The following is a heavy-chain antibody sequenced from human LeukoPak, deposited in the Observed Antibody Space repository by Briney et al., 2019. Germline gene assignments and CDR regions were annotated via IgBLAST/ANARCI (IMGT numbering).Heavy chain of an antibody. Sequence: ASVKVSCKASGYTFTSYAISWVRQAPGQGLEWMGWIRAHNGDTNHAQQLQGRVTMTTDTSMRTAYMELRSLRSEDTAVYYCARGEFICTINTCYASALDSWGQGTLVTVSS. V-gene: IGHV1-18*01. CDR1: GYTFTSYA. CDR3: ARGEFICTINTCYASALDS. D-gene: IGHD2-2*01. CDR2: IRAHNGDT. J-gene: IGHJ4*02.